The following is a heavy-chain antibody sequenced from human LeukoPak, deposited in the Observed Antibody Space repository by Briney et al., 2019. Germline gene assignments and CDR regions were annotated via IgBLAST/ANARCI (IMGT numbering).Heavy chain of an antibody. D-gene: IGHD2-21*02. CDR1: GFTFNNYG. J-gene: IGHJ4*02. CDR2: ISHDGNNE. CDR3: AKDPSLRVTLPV. V-gene: IGHV3-30*18. Sequence: PGGSLRLSCAASGFTFNNYGLHWVRQAPGKGLEWVTLISHDGNNEYYADSVKGRFANSRDDSKNTLYLQMNSLRAEDTAVYYCAKDPSLRVTLPVWGQGTLVTVSS.